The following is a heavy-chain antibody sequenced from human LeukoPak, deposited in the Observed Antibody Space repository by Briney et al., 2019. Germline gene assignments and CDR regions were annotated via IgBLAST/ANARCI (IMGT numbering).Heavy chain of an antibody. CDR1: GFTFSSYG. CDR2: ISDDGSNK. Sequence: GGSLRLSCAASGFTFSSYGMHWVRQAPGKGLEWVAAISDDGSNKYYADSVKGRFTISRDNSKNTVYLQMNSLRAEDTAVYYCAKDLENYYESSGYVDYWGQGTLVTV. D-gene: IGHD3-22*01. V-gene: IGHV3-30*18. CDR3: AKDLENYYESSGYVDY. J-gene: IGHJ4*02.